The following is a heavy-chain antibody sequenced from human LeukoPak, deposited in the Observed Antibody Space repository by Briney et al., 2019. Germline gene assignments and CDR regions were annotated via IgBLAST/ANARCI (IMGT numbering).Heavy chain of an antibody. J-gene: IGHJ4*02. Sequence: SETLSLTCTVSGGSISSYYWSWIRQPPGKGLEWIGYIYYSGSTNYNPSLKSRVTISVDTSKNQFSLKLGSLTAADTAVYYCARSRSWPQYYFDYWGQGTLVTVSS. D-gene: IGHD6-13*01. CDR3: ARSRSWPQYYFDY. V-gene: IGHV4-59*08. CDR1: GGSISSYY. CDR2: IYYSGST.